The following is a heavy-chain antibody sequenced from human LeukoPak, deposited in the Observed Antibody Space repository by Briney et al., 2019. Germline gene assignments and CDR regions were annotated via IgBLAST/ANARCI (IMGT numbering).Heavy chain of an antibody. D-gene: IGHD3-3*01. V-gene: IGHV3-48*03. CDR1: GFTFSSYE. J-gene: IGHJ4*02. Sequence: GGSLRLSCAASGFTFSSYEMNWVRQAPGKGLEWVSYISSSGSTIYYADPVKGRFTISRDNAKNSLYLQMNSLRAEDTAVYYCARDRGDYDFWSGSFDYWGQGTLVTVSS. CDR2: ISSSGSTI. CDR3: ARDRGDYDFWSGSFDY.